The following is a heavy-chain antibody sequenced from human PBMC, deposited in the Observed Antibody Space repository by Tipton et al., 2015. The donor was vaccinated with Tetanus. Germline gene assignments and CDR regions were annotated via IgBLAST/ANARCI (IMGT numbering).Heavy chain of an antibody. CDR2: IYYSGST. CDR1: GGSISSSSYY. Sequence: LRLSCTVSGGSISSSSYYWGWIRQPPGKGLEWIGSIYYSGSTYYNPSLKSRVTISVDTPKNQFSRTLSSVTAADTAGYYCARQGGMDYIFDYWGQGTLVTVSS. J-gene: IGHJ4*02. V-gene: IGHV4-39*01. CDR3: ARQGGMDYIFDY. D-gene: IGHD3/OR15-3a*01.